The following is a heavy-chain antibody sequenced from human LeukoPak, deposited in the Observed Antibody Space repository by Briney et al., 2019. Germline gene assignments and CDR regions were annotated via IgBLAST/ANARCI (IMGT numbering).Heavy chain of an antibody. V-gene: IGHV3-23*01. J-gene: IGHJ4*02. CDR1: GFTFSSHG. CDR2: ISPRGDIT. CDR3: AKRSAESSGYFDY. D-gene: IGHD6-19*01. Sequence: GGSLRLSCAASGFTFSSHGMNWVRQAPGKGLEWVSGISPRGDITYYADSVKGRFTISRDNPKNTLYLQMNSLRAEDTAVYYCAKRSAESSGYFDYWGQGTLVTVSS.